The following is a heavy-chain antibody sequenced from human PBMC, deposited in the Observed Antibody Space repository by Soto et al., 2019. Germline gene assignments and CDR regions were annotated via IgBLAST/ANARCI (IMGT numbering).Heavy chain of an antibody. Sequence: SETLSLTCSVSGGSINSYWWSWIRQPTGKGLEWIGRVYSSGTTDYNPSLNSRATLSVETSKNQFSLKLSSVTAADTAVYYCARDIGSYAYGEGYWGQGIQVTVSS. CDR2: VYSSGTT. CDR3: ARDIGSYAYGEGY. V-gene: IGHV4-4*07. D-gene: IGHD3-10*01. J-gene: IGHJ4*02. CDR1: GGSINSYW.